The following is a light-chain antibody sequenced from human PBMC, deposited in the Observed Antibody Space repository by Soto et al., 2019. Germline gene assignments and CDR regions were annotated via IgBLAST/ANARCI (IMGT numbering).Light chain of an antibody. Sequence: EIVLTHSPGTLSLSPGERATLSCRASQSVSSSYLAWYQQKPGQAPRLLIYGASSRATGIPDRFSGSGSGTDFTLTISRLEPEDFAVYYCQPYGPPTFGQGTRLEIK. J-gene: IGKJ5*01. CDR1: QSVSSSY. CDR3: QPYGPPT. V-gene: IGKV3-20*01. CDR2: GAS.